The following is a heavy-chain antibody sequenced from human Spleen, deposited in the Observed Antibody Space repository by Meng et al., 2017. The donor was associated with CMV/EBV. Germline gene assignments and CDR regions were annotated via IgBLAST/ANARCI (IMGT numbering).Heavy chain of an antibody. CDR1: GYSISSGYS. J-gene: IGHJ4*02. Sequence: SETLSLTCTVSGYSISSGYSWGCIRQSPGKGLEWIGSIHHSGSTYYNPSLKSRVTISIDTSKNQFSLKLTSVTAADTAVYYCARGNGFLEWFLDCWGQGTLVTVSS. CDR2: IHHSGST. D-gene: IGHD3-3*01. V-gene: IGHV4-38-2*02. CDR3: ARGNGFLEWFLDC.